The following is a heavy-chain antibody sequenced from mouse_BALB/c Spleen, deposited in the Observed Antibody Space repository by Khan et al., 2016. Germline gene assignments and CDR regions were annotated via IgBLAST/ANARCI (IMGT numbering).Heavy chain of an antibody. V-gene: IGHV3-6*02. Sequence: VQLKQSGPGLVKPSQSLSLTCSVTGYSITSGYYWNWIRQFPGNKLEWMGYISYDGSNNYNPSLKNRISITRDTSKNQFFLKLKSVTTEDTATYYCAIYYYGSSYYYYAMDYWGQGTSVTVSS. CDR2: ISYDGSN. CDR1: GYSITSGYY. J-gene: IGHJ4*01. CDR3: AIYYYGSSYYYYAMDY. D-gene: IGHD1-1*01.